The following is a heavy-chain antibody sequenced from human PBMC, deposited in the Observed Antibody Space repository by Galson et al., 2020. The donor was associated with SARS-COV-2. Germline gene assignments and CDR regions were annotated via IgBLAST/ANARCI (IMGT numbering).Heavy chain of an antibody. D-gene: IGHD4-17*01. V-gene: IGHV3-23*01. CDR3: AKDRGNDYGDQLDF. Sequence: GGSLRLSCAASGFTFSRYAMAWVRQAPGKGLEWVSGISGGGSTYYVDSVKGRFTISRDTSQNTVHLQMSSLGAEDTAVYYCAKDRGNDYGDQLDFWGQGTLVTVSS. J-gene: IGHJ4*02. CDR1: GFTFSRYA. CDR2: ISGGGST.